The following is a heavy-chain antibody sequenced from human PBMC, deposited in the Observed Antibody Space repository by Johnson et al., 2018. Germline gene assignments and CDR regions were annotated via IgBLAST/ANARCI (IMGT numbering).Heavy chain of an antibody. J-gene: IGHJ3*02. CDR3: ARDDLITSGGYAFDI. CDR1: EFTFSSYV. V-gene: IGHV3-21*01. D-gene: IGHD3-16*01. CDR2: ISSSSSYI. Sequence: VQLVESGGGLVKPGGSXRLSCAASEFTFSSYVMNWVRQAPGKGLEWVSSISSSSSYIYYPDSVKARFTISRDNAKNSLNPQMNSLRAEDTAVYYCARDDLITSGGYAFDIWGQGTMVTVSS.